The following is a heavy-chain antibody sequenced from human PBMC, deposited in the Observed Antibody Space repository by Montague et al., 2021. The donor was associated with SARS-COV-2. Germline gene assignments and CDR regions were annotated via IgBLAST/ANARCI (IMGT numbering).Heavy chain of an antibody. CDR3: ARGTEYGSGIYSHYYYDH. D-gene: IGHD3-10*01. Sequence: SETLSLTCAVYGGSFSGYYWNWIRQPPGKGLEWIGEINHSGSTNYNPSLKSRVTISVDTSKNQFSLKLSSVTAADTAVSYCARGTEYGSGIYSHYYYDHWGQGTLVTVSS. V-gene: IGHV4-34*01. J-gene: IGHJ4*02. CDR1: GGSFSGYY. CDR2: INHSGST.